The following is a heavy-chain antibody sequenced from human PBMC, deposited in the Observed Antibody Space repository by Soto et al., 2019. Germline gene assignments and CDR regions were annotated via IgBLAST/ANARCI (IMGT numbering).Heavy chain of an antibody. CDR2: IYWDDDK. CDR3: VQSRCGGDCLQSYSSHSYYGLDV. D-gene: IGHD2-21*02. Sequence: QITLKESGPTLVKPTQTLTLTCTFSGLSLSTTGVGVGWIRQPPGKALEWLALIYWDDDKRYSPSLKSTLTLTKDTSKNQVFLTMTNMDPVDTATYYCVQSRCGGDCLQSYSSHSYYGLDVWGQGTTVTVSS. J-gene: IGHJ6*02. V-gene: IGHV2-5*02. CDR1: GLSLSTTGVG.